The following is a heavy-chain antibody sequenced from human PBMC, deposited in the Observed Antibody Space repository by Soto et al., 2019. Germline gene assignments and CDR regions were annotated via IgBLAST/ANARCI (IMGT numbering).Heavy chain of an antibody. CDR2: ISTIGDNT. Sequence: QVQLVESGGDLVKPGGSLRLSCTASGFTFSDNYMSWIRQAPGKGLEWISDISTIGDNTYYADSVKGRFTIPRDNTKNSLELQMNSLRVEDRAVYYCARKGGYCNGGNCYRRWFRDLWGRGTLVTVSS. V-gene: IGHV3-11*01. D-gene: IGHD2-15*01. J-gene: IGHJ2*01. CDR1: GFTFSDNY. CDR3: ARKGGYCNGGNCYRRWFRDL.